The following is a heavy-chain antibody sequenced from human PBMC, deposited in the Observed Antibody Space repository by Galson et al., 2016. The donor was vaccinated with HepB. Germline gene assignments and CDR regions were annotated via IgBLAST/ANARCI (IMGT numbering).Heavy chain of an antibody. Sequence: SLRLSCAASGFTFSSYSMNWVRQAPGRGLEWVSSISRTSTYMYYADSVKGRFTISRDNAKNSHYLQMNSLRAEDTAVYYCARDPGIAASNLVGENAFDIWGQGTMVTVSS. CDR3: ARDPGIAASNLVGENAFDI. CDR2: ISRTSTYM. V-gene: IGHV3-21*01. D-gene: IGHD6-13*01. J-gene: IGHJ3*02. CDR1: GFTFSSYS.